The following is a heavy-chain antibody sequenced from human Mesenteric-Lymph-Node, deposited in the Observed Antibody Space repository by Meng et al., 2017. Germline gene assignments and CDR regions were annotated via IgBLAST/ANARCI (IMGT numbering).Heavy chain of an antibody. CDR2: IYTSGST. J-gene: IGHJ4*02. CDR3: ARDMIMSGSYIIDY. Sequence: SCTVSGGSISSGGYYWSWIRQPAGKGLEWIGRIYTSGSTNYNPSLKSRVTMSVDTSKNQFSLKLSSVTAADTAVYYCARDMIMSGSYIIDYWGQGTLVTVSS. CDR1: GGSISSGGYY. V-gene: IGHV4-61*02. D-gene: IGHD1-26*01.